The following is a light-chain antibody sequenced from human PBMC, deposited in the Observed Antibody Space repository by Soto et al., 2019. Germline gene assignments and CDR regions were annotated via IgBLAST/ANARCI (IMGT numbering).Light chain of an antibody. CDR1: QSISSN. J-gene: IGKJ3*01. CDR3: QQYNNWPFT. V-gene: IGKV3-15*01. Sequence: EIVMTQSPATLSVSPEERATLSCRASQSISSNLAWYQQKPGQAPRLLIYGASTRATGIPATFSGSGSGTEFTLTISSLQSEDFAVSYCQQYNNWPFTFGPGNKVYIK. CDR2: GAS.